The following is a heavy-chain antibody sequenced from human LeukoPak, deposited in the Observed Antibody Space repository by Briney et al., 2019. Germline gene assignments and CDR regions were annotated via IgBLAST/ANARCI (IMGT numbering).Heavy chain of an antibody. CDR2: IYYSGTT. CDR3: ARIPATMSARPSYFDY. D-gene: IGHD6-6*01. J-gene: IGHJ4*02. Sequence: SETLSLTCTVSGGSISNSSYYWGWIRQPPGKGLEWFGKIYYSGTTYYSPSLKSRVTISVDTSKNQFSLILNSVTAADTAVYYCARIPATMSARPSYFDYWGQGTLVTVSS. CDR1: GGSISNSSYY. V-gene: IGHV4-39*01.